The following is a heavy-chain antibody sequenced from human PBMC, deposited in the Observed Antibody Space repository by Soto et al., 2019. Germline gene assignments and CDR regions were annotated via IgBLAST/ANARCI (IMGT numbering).Heavy chain of an antibody. CDR2: IMQDGSEK. Sequence: TGGSLRLSCAASGFTFSNYWMSWVRQAPGKGLEWVANIMQDGSEKYYLDSVKGRFTISRDNAKNSLHLQMNSLRAEDTAVYYCARGDYFDGSGSFADAFDVWGLGTMVTVSS. CDR3: ARGDYFDGSGSFADAFDV. V-gene: IGHV3-7*05. J-gene: IGHJ3*01. D-gene: IGHD3-22*01. CDR1: GFTFSNYW.